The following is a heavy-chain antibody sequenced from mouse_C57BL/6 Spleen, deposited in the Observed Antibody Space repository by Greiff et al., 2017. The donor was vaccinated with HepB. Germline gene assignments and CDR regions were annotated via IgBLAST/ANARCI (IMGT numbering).Heavy chain of an antibody. CDR3: TKPYYYGSSYGDFDY. Sequence: VHVKQSGTVLARPGASVKMSCKTSGYTFTSYWMHWVKQRPGQGLEWIGAIYPGNSDTSYNQKFKGKAKLTAVTSASTADMELSSLTNEDSAVYYCTKPYYYGSSYGDFDYWGQGTTLTVSS. D-gene: IGHD1-1*01. J-gene: IGHJ2*01. V-gene: IGHV1-5*01. CDR1: GYTFTSYW. CDR2: IYPGNSDT.